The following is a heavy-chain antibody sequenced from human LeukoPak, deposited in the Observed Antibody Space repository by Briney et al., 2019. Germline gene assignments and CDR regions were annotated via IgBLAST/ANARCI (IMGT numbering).Heavy chain of an antibody. V-gene: IGHV3-15*01. CDR2: IKTRTDGGTT. Sequence: GGSLRLSCAASGFTFSNAWMSWVRQAPGKGLEWVGLIKTRTDGGTTDYAAPVKGRFTISGDNSKNTLYLQMNSLKIEDTAVYYCTTITYYDFWSGYSNFDYWGQGTLVTVSS. CDR3: TTITYYDFWSGYSNFDY. D-gene: IGHD3-3*01. CDR1: GFTFSNAW. J-gene: IGHJ4*02.